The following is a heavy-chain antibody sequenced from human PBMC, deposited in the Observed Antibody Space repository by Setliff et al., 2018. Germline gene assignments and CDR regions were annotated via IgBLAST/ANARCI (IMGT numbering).Heavy chain of an antibody. CDR2: VPFSGSA. Sequence: PSETLSLTCTVSGVSIGDTYYYWAWIRQPPGKGLEWVGSVPFSGSAYFSPSLKSRVAISLDTSTNVFSLKLSSLIAADTAVYYCARDPGFHSGTWSLDSWGQGRLVTVSS. D-gene: IGHD2-21*01. CDR1: GVSIGDTYYY. J-gene: IGHJ4*02. V-gene: IGHV4-39*02. CDR3: ARDPGFHSGTWSLDS.